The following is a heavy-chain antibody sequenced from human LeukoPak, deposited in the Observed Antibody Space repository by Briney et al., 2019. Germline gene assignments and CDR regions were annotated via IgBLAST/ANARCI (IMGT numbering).Heavy chain of an antibody. V-gene: IGHV3-30-3*01. Sequence: GGSLRLSCAASGFTFSSYAMHWVRQAPGKGLEWVAVISYDGSNKYYADSVKGRFTISRDNSKNTLYLQMNSLRAEDTAVYYCAREAGYYYVGYLDYWGQGTLVTVSS. J-gene: IGHJ4*02. CDR2: ISYDGSNK. CDR3: AREAGYYYVGYLDY. D-gene: IGHD3-22*01. CDR1: GFTFSSYA.